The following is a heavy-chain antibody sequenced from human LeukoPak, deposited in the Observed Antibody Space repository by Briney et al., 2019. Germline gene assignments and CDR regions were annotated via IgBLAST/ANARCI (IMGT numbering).Heavy chain of an antibody. V-gene: IGHV4-59*01. D-gene: IGHD3-16*01. CDR2: IYYSWST. J-gene: IGHJ4*02. CDR3: ARSRWLGLRLGEGLDY. CDR1: GGSISSYY. Sequence: PSETLSLTCTVSGGSISSYYWSWIRQPPGKGLEWIGYIYYSWSTNYNPSLKSRVTISVNTSKNQFVLNQITVTGADTAGFYCARSRWLGLRLGEGLDYWGQGPLVTVSS.